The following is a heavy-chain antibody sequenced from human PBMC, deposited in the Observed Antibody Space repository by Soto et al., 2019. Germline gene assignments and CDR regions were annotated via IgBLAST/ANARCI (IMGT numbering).Heavy chain of an antibody. CDR1: GFTFSSYG. D-gene: IGHD6-13*01. CDR3: AKDLGIAAAGTEGYYYYGMDV. V-gene: IGHV3-30*18. Sequence: GGSLRLSCAAFGFTFSSYGMHWVRQAPGKGLEWVAVISYDGSNKYYADSVKGRFTISRDNSKNTLYLQMNSLRAEDTAVYYCAKDLGIAAAGTEGYYYYGMDVWGQGTTVTVSS. J-gene: IGHJ6*02. CDR2: ISYDGSNK.